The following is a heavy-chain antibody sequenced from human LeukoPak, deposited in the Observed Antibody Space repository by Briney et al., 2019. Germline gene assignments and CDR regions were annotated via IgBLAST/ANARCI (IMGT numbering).Heavy chain of an antibody. V-gene: IGHV2-5*05. D-gene: IGHD6-13*01. J-gene: IGHJ4*02. CDR1: GFSLSTSGVG. CDR3: AHTRGRFGAAAGSFDF. CDR2: IYWDDDK. Sequence: SGPTLVNPTQTLTLSCTFSGFSLSTSGVGVGWIRQPPGKALEWFALIYWDDDKRYGPSLKNRLTIPKDTSKNQVVLTMTNMDPLDPATYYCAHTRGRFGAAAGSFDFWGQGALVTVSS.